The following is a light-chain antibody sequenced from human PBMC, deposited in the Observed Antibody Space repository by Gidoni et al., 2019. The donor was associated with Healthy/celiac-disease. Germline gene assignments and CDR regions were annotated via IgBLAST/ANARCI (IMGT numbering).Light chain of an antibody. V-gene: IGKV1-39*01. CDR2: AAS. J-gene: IGKJ3*01. CDR3: QQSYSTSLG. CDR1: QSISSY. Sequence: DIQMTQSPSSLSASVGDRVTITCRASQSISSYLNWYQQKPGKAPKLLIYAASSLQSGVPSRFSGSGPGTDFTLTISSLQPEDFATYYCQQSYSTSLGFGPGTKVDIK.